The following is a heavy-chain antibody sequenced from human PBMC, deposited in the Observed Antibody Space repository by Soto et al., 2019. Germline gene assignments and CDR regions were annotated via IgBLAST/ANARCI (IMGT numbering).Heavy chain of an antibody. CDR3: ARSGYSGYGNFDY. J-gene: IGHJ4*02. D-gene: IGHD5-12*01. CDR2: ISYDGSNK. Sequence: PGGSLRLSCAASGFTFSSYAMHWVRQAPGKGLEWVAVISYDGSNKYYADPVKSRFTISRDNSKNTLYLQMNSLRAEDTAVYYCARSGYSGYGNFDYWGQGTLVTVSS. V-gene: IGHV3-30-3*01. CDR1: GFTFSSYA.